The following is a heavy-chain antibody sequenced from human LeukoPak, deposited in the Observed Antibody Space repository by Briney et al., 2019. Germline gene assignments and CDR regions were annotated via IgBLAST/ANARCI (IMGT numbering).Heavy chain of an antibody. J-gene: IGHJ4*02. V-gene: IGHV3-20*04. CDR1: GFRFDDYG. Sequence: RPGGSLRLSCAASGFRFDDYGMSWVRQVPGKGLEWVSGINWNGDSTGYIDSVKGRFTISRDNAKSILYLQMDSLRAEDTAFYYCARVLLASTTDPFDYWGQGTLVTVSS. CDR3: ARVLLASTTDPFDY. CDR2: INWNGDST. D-gene: IGHD1-26*01.